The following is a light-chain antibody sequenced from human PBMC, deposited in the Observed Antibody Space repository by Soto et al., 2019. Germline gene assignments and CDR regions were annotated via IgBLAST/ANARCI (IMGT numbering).Light chain of an antibody. Sequence: EIVLTQSPATLSVSPGERATLSCRASQSVSSNLAWYQQKPGQAPRLLIFGASTRATGIPARCSGSGSGTEFTLTISSLQSEDFAVYYCQQYGNWYTFGQGTKLEIK. CDR2: GAS. CDR3: QQYGNWYT. CDR1: QSVSSN. J-gene: IGKJ2*01. V-gene: IGKV3-15*01.